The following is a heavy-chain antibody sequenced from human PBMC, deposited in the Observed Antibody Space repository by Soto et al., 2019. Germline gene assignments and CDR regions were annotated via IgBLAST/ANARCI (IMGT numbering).Heavy chain of an antibody. CDR3: ARHLFLGSYSSSSYYYYYMDV. V-gene: IGHV4-39*01. Sequence: SETLSLTCTVSGGSISSSSYYWGWIRQPPGKGLEWIGSIYYSGSTYYNPSLKIRVTISVDTSKNQFSLKLSSVTAADTAVYYCARHLFLGSYSSSSYYYYYMDVWGKGTTVTVSS. J-gene: IGHJ6*03. CDR2: IYYSGST. D-gene: IGHD6-6*01. CDR1: GGSISSSSYY.